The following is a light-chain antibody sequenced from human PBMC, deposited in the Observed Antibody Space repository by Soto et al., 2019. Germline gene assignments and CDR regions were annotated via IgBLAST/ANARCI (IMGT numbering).Light chain of an antibody. CDR3: SSYAGSNNYV. V-gene: IGLV2-8*01. Sequence: QSALTQPPSASGSPGQSVTISCTGTSSDVGAYNYVSWYQQHPGKAPKLIIYEVSKRPSGVPDRFSGSKSGNTASLTVSWLQAEDEADYYCSSYAGSNNYVFGTGTKVTVL. J-gene: IGLJ1*01. CDR1: SSDVGAYNY. CDR2: EVS.